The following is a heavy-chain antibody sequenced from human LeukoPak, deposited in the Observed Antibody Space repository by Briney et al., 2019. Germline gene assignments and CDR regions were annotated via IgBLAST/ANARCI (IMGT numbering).Heavy chain of an antibody. D-gene: IGHD3-10*01. J-gene: IGHJ6*03. Sequence: GGSLRLSCAASGFTFSSYGMHWVRQAPGKGLEWVAVISYDGSNKYYADSVKGRFTISGDNSKNTLYLQMNSLRAEDTAVYYCAKDLRGSGISYYYYYMDVWGKGTTVIVSS. CDR2: ISYDGSNK. V-gene: IGHV3-30*18. CDR1: GFTFSSYG. CDR3: AKDLRGSGISYYYYYMDV.